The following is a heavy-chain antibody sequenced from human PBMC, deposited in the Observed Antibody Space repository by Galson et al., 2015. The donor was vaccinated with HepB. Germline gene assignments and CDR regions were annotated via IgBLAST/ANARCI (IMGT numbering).Heavy chain of an antibody. CDR1: GFTFSSYA. J-gene: IGHJ4*02. D-gene: IGHD5-18*01. CDR2: ISYDGSNK. Sequence: SLRLSCAASGFTFSSYAMHWVRQAPGKGLEWVAVISYDGSNKYYADSVKGRFTIPRDNSKNTLYLQMNSLRAEDTAVYYCARPNRGYSYGAVGYWGQGTLVTVSS. CDR3: ARPNRGYSYGAVGY. V-gene: IGHV3-30-3*01.